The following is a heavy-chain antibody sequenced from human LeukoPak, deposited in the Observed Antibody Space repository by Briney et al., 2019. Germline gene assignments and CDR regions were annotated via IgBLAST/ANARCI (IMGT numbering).Heavy chain of an antibody. Sequence: SETLSLTCAVYGGSFSGYYSSWIRQPPGKGLEWIGEINHSGSTNYNPSLKSRVTISVDTSKNQFSLKLSSVTAADTAVYYCARGPDSSGWYLIYFDYWGQGTLVTVSS. J-gene: IGHJ4*02. CDR1: GGSFSGYY. V-gene: IGHV4-34*01. CDR3: ARGPDSSGWYLIYFDY. CDR2: INHSGST. D-gene: IGHD6-19*01.